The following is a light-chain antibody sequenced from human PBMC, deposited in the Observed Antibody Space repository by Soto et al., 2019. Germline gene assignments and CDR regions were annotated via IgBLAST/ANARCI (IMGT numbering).Light chain of an antibody. CDR1: QSVSRSY. J-gene: IGKJ2*01. CDR3: QQYGSSPPYT. CDR2: GAS. Sequence: EIVLTQSPGTLSLSPGERATLSCRASQSVSRSYLAWYQQKPGQAPRLLIYGASSRATGIPDRFSGSGSGTDFTLTISRLEPEDFAVYYCQQYGSSPPYTFGQGTKLEMK. V-gene: IGKV3-20*01.